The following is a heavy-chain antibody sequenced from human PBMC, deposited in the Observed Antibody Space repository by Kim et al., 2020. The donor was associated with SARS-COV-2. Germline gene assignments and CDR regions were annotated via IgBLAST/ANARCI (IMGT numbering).Heavy chain of an antibody. CDR2: ISYDGSNK. V-gene: IGHV3-30*18. J-gene: IGHJ3*02. D-gene: IGHD6-13*01. Sequence: GGSLRLSCAASGFTFSSYGMHWVRQAPGKGLEWVAVISYDGSNKYYADSVKGRFTISRDNSKNTLYLQMNSLRAEDTAVYYCAKDSSSWGNDAFDIWGQGKMVTVSS. CDR1: GFTFSSYG. CDR3: AKDSSSWGNDAFDI.